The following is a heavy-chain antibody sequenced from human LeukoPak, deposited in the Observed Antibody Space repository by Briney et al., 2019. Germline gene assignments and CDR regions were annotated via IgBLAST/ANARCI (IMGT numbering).Heavy chain of an antibody. CDR1: GFTFSSYS. V-gene: IGHV3-21*06. CDR2: ISSSSSYI. Sequence: GGSLRLSCAASGFTFSSYSMNWVRQAPGKGLEWVSSISSSSSYIYYADSVKGRFTISRDNSKNTLYLQMNSLRAEDTAVYYCVRESEYYFDHSASFDYWGQGNLVTVSS. CDR3: VRESEYYFDHSASFDY. J-gene: IGHJ4*02. D-gene: IGHD3-22*01.